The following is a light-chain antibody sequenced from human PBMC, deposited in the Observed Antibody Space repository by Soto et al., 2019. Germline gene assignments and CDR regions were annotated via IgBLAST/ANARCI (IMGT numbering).Light chain of an antibody. CDR2: GAS. Sequence: EIVMTQSPATLSVSPGERATLSCRASQSVSSNLAWYQQKPGQAPRLLIYGASTRATGIPARLSGSGSVTEFTLTISSLQSEDFAVYYCQQYNNWPWTFGQGTKVEIK. CDR1: QSVSSN. CDR3: QQYNNWPWT. J-gene: IGKJ1*01. V-gene: IGKV3-15*01.